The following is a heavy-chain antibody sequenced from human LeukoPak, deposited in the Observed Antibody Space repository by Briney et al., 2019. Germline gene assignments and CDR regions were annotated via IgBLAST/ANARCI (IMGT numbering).Heavy chain of an antibody. Sequence: ASVTVSCKASGYTFTSYGISWVRQAPGQGLEWMGWINTYNGNTNYAQKLQGRVTMTTDTSTSTAYMELRSLGSDDTAVYYCAREGQYYFDYWGQGTLVTVSS. CDR1: GYTFTSYG. CDR2: INTYNGNT. J-gene: IGHJ4*02. CDR3: AREGQYYFDY. D-gene: IGHD6-19*01. V-gene: IGHV1-18*01.